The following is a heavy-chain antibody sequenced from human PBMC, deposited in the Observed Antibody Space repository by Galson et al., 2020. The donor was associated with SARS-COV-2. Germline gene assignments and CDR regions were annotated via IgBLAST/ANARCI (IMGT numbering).Heavy chain of an antibody. V-gene: IGHV3-30*18. J-gene: IGHJ3*02. Sequence: ETGGSLRLSSAASGFTFSNYGINWVRQAPAKGLEWVSFISYDGSFIYYADSVKGRFTISRDNSKSTLYLQMNSLRTEDTAVYYCAKDSRAIVMVPTVDDALDIWGQGTMVTVSS. D-gene: IGHD2-15*01. CDR3: AKDSRAIVMVPTVDDALDI. CDR1: GFTFSNYG. CDR2: ISYDGSFI.